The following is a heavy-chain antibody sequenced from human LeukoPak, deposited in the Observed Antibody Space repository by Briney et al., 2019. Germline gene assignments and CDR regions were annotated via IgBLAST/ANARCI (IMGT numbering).Heavy chain of an antibody. Sequence: PSETLSLTCTVSGGSISSSSYYWGWIRQPPGKGLEWIGSIYYSGSTYYNPSLKSRVTISVDTSKNQFSLKLSSVTAADTAVYYCARDRLTLHYYGLGSYIDYWGQGTLVTVSS. J-gene: IGHJ4*02. CDR1: GGSISSSSYY. V-gene: IGHV4-39*07. D-gene: IGHD3-10*01. CDR3: ARDRLTLHYYGLGSYIDY. CDR2: IYYSGST.